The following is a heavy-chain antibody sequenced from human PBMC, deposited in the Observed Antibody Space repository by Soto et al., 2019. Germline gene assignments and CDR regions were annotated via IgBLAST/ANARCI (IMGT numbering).Heavy chain of an antibody. D-gene: IGHD1-20*01. CDR1: GYSFSTSG. CDR3: ARVTESNRYNA. Sequence: QVQVLQSGPEVKRPGASVKVSCKTSGYSFSTSGISWVRQAPGQGLEWVGWIRHDNGNRKSAQRLPSRVTLTTDTPASTAYIELMSLTSDDTAMYYCARVTESNRYNAWGHSTLVTVSP. J-gene: IGHJ1*01. CDR2: IRHDNGNR. V-gene: IGHV1-18*01.